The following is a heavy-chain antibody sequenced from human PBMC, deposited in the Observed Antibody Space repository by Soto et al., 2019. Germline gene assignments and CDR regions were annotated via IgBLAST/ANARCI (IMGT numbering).Heavy chain of an antibody. J-gene: IGHJ6*02. CDR1: GLTFNTYG. CDR2: IWYDGSNK. CDR3: ARSYCTGTYCYSWPFHYGVDV. V-gene: IGHV3-33*08. D-gene: IGHD2-8*02. Sequence: QVQLVESGGGVVQPGGSLRLSCTTSGLTFNTYGMHWVRQAPGKGLEWVAIIWYDGSNKYYADSVKGRFTISRDNSKNTLSLQINSLRAADTALYYCARSYCTGTYCYSWPFHYGVDVWGQGTTFTVSS.